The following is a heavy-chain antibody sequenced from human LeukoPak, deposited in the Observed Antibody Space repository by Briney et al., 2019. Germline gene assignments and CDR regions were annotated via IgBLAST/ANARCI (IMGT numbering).Heavy chain of an antibody. CDR1: GFTFSSYA. CDR2: ISYDGSNK. Sequence: QSGRSLRLSCAASGFTFSSYAMHWVRKAPGKGLEGVAVISYDGSNKYYADSVKGRFTISRDNSKNTLYLQMNSLRAEDTAVYYCARGRGVTMVRGLKTNWFDPWGQGTLVTVSS. D-gene: IGHD3-10*01. J-gene: IGHJ5*02. V-gene: IGHV3-30*04. CDR3: ARGRGVTMVRGLKTNWFDP.